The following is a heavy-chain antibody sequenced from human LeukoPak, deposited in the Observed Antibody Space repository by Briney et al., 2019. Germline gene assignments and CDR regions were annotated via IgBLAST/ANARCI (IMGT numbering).Heavy chain of an antibody. V-gene: IGHV3-48*03. D-gene: IGHD4-11*01. CDR2: ISSSGGTI. CDR3: ARYTYSNYGVDV. CDR1: GFTFSSYE. Sequence: GGSLRLSCAASGFTFSSYEMNWVRQAPGKGLEWVSYISSSGGTIYYADSVKGRFTISRDNAKNSLYLQMNSLRAEDTAVYYCARYTYSNYGVDVWGQGTTVTVSS. J-gene: IGHJ6*02.